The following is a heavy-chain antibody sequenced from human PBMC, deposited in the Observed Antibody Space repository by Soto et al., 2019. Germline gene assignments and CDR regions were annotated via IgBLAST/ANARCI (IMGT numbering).Heavy chain of an antibody. J-gene: IGHJ6*02. Sequence: GGSLRLSCAASGFTFSSYAMSWVRQAPGKGLEWVSAISGSGGSTYYADSVKGRFTISRDNSKNTLYLQMNTLRAEDTAVYYFAKVRSAYYYFYGMDVWGQGTTVTVSS. CDR2: ISGSGGST. CDR1: GFTFSSYA. V-gene: IGHV3-23*01. CDR3: AKVRSAYYYFYGMDV. D-gene: IGHD4-17*01.